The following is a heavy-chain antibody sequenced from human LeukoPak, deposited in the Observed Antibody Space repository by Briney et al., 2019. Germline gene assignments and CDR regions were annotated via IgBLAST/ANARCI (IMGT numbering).Heavy chain of an antibody. V-gene: IGHV4-59*01. CDR3: ARSPSYSSSWYHYYYMDV. CDR2: IYYGGST. J-gene: IGHJ6*03. D-gene: IGHD6-13*01. CDR1: GGSISSYY. Sequence: PSETLSLTCTVSGGSISSYYWSWLRQPPGKGLEWIGYIYYGGSTNYNPSLKSRVTISVDTSKNQFSLKLSSVTAADTAVYYCARSPSYSSSWYHYYYMDVWGKGTTVTVSS.